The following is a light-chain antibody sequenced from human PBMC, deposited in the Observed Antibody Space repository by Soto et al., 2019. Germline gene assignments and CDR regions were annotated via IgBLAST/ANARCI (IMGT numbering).Light chain of an antibody. J-gene: IGLJ1*01. CDR2: DDN. CDR1: SSNIGGNS. CDR3: GSWDSSLSAYV. Sequence: QSVLTQPPSSSGTPGQRVTISCSGGSSNIGGNSVSWYQQLPGTAPKLLIYDDNKRPSGIPDRFSGSKSGTSATLGITGFQTGDEADYYCGSWDSSLSAYVFGTGTKV. V-gene: IGLV1-51*01.